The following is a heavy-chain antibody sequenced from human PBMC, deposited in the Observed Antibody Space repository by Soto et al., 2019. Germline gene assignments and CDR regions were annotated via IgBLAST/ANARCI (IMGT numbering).Heavy chain of an antibody. V-gene: IGHV4-59*11. Sequence: PSDTLSLTCSVSGVSIGSHFWSWIRQAPGKGPELVGYIYHTVNTKYNPALKSRVTISMDTSKNQLSLQLSSVTAADTAVYYCARLQYTVVTALDIWGQGTMGTVSS. CDR1: GVSIGSHF. D-gene: IGHD2-15*01. J-gene: IGHJ3*02. CDR3: ARLQYTVVTALDI. CDR2: IYHTVNT.